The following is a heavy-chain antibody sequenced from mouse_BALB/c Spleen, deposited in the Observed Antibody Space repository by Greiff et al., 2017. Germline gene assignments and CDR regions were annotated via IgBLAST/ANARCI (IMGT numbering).Heavy chain of an antibody. J-gene: IGHJ4*01. CDR3: ARRGYDVLAMDY. Sequence: QVQLQQSGAELARPGASVKLSCKASGYTFTSYWMQWVKQRPGQGLEWIGAIYPGDGDTRYTQKFKGKATLTADKSSSTAYMQLSSLASEDSAVYYCARRGYDVLAMDYWGQGTSVTVSS. D-gene: IGHD2-14*01. V-gene: IGHV1-87*01. CDR2: IYPGDGDT. CDR1: GYTFTSYW.